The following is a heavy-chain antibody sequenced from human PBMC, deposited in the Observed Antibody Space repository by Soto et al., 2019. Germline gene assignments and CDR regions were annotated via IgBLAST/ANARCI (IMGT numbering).Heavy chain of an antibody. Sequence: SETLSLTCTVSGGSISSYYWSWIRQPPGKGLEWIGYLYYSGSTNYNPSLKSRVTMSADTSKNQFSLKLSSVTAADTAVYYCARGIYSSSYLDIWGQGSMVTVSS. CDR3: ARGIYSSSYLDI. J-gene: IGHJ3*02. V-gene: IGHV4-59*01. CDR2: LYYSGST. D-gene: IGHD6-13*01. CDR1: GGSISSYY.